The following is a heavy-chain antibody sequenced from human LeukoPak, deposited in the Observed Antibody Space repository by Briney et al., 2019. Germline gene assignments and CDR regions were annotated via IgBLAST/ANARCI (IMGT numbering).Heavy chain of an antibody. CDR2: IKQDGSEK. J-gene: IGHJ6*02. V-gene: IGHV3-7*01. D-gene: IGHD3-9*01. CDR3: ASDSYYDILIGYEMDV. Sequence: GGSLRLSCAASGFTFSSYWMSWVRQAPGKGLEWVANIKQDGSEKYYVDSVKGRFTISRDNAKNSLYLQMNSLRAEDTAVYYCASDSYYDILIGYEMDVWGQGTTVTVSS. CDR1: GFTFSSYW.